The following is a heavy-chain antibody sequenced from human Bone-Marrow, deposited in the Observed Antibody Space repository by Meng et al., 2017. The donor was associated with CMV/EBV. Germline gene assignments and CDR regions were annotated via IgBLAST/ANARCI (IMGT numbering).Heavy chain of an antibody. V-gene: IGHV3-48*04. D-gene: IGHD3-3*01. CDR2: ISGSSSTI. Sequence: GGSLRLSCAASGFTFSSYSMNWVRQAPGKGLEWVSYISGSSSTIYYADSVKGRFTISRDNAKNSLYLQMNSLRAEDTAVYYCARERGSITIFGVPRGANWFDPWGQGTLFTVSS. CDR1: GFTFSSYS. J-gene: IGHJ5*02. CDR3: ARERGSITIFGVPRGANWFDP.